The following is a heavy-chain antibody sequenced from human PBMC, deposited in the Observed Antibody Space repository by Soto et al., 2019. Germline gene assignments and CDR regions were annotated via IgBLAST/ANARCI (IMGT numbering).Heavy chain of an antibody. J-gene: IGHJ6*02. Sequence: SVKFYCKASGGSFISYAISWVRQAPGQGLEWMGGIIPIFGTANYEQKLQGRVTITADKSTSTAYMELSSLRSEDTAVYYCASFYGSGSYDRDYYYYYGMDVWGQGTTVTVSS. CDR2: IIPIFGTA. D-gene: IGHD3-10*01. V-gene: IGHV1-69*06. CDR1: GGSFISYA. CDR3: ASFYGSGSYDRDYYYYYGMDV.